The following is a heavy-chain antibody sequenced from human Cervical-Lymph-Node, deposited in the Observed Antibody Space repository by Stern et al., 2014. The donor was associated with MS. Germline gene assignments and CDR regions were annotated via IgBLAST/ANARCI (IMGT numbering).Heavy chain of an antibody. CDR3: ARDRAYGDYKAYYFDY. D-gene: IGHD4-17*01. CDR1: GFTFSSYG. Sequence: DQLVESGGGVVQPGRSLRLSCAASGFTFSSYGMHWVRQAPGKGLEWVAVIWYDGSNKYYADSVKGRFTISRDNSKNTLYLQMNSLRAEDTAVYYCARDRAYGDYKAYYFDYWGQGTLVTVSS. CDR2: IWYDGSNK. J-gene: IGHJ4*02. V-gene: IGHV3-33*01.